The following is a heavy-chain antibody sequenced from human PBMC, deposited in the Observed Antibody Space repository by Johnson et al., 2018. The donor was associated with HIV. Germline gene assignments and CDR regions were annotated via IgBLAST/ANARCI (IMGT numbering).Heavy chain of an antibody. CDR3: AKDSTPWGGDYVGYGFDI. CDR1: GFTFDDYG. V-gene: IGHV3-30*18. CDR2: ISYDGSNK. Sequence: QVQLVESGGGVVRPGGSLRLSCAASGFTFDDYGMSWVRQAPGKGLEWVAVISYDGSNKYYADSVKGRFTISRDNSKNTLYLQMNSLRAEDTAVYYCAKDSTPWGGDYVGYGFDIWGQGTMVTVSS. D-gene: IGHD4-17*01. J-gene: IGHJ3*02.